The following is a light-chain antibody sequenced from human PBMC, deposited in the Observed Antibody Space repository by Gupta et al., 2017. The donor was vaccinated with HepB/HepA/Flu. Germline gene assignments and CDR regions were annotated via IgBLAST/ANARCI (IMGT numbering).Light chain of an antibody. V-gene: IGLV1-51*02. CDR3: DTWDSSLSGWV. CDR1: SSNIGLNY. Sequence: REVTISCSGSSSNIGLNYVAWYQQLPGTAPKLLIYETIKRPSGIPDRFSASKSGTSATLAITGLQTGDEAEYYCDTWDSSLSGWVFGGGTKLTVL. CDR2: ETI. J-gene: IGLJ3*02.